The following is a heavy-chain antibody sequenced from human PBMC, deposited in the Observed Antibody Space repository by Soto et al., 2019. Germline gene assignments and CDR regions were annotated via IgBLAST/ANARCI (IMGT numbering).Heavy chain of an antibody. CDR2: INAGNGNT. V-gene: IGHV1-3*01. J-gene: IGHJ6*02. Sequence: ASVKVSCKASGYTFTSYAMHWVRQAPGQRLEWMGWINAGNGNTKYSQKFQGRVTITRDTSASTAYMELSSLRSEDTAVYYCARVRIAAAGWSRYYGMDFWGQGTTVTVSS. CDR1: GYTFTSYA. CDR3: ARVRIAAAGWSRYYGMDF. D-gene: IGHD6-13*01.